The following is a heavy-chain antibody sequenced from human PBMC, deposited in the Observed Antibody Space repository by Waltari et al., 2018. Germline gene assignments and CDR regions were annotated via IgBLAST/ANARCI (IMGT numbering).Heavy chain of an antibody. Sequence: QVQLVESGGGVVQPGGSLRLSCAASGFTFSSYGMHWVRQAPGKGLEWVAFIRYDGSNKYYADSVKGRFTISRDNSKNTLYLQMNSLRAEDTAVYYCVTVQHPLNYDFWSGYPYAFDIWGQGTMVTVSS. V-gene: IGHV3-30*02. D-gene: IGHD3-3*01. CDR3: VTVQHPLNYDFWSGYPYAFDI. J-gene: IGHJ3*02. CDR2: IRYDGSNK. CDR1: GFTFSSYG.